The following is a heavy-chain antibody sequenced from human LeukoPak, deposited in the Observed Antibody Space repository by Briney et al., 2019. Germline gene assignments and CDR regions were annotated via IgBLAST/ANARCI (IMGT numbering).Heavy chain of an antibody. CDR2: ISDSGGST. D-gene: IGHD1-26*01. Sequence: PGGSLRLSCVASGFTFSDYAMSWVRQAPGKGLEWVSGISDSGGSTYYADSVKGRFTISRDNSKNTLYLQMNSLRAEDTAVYYCAKGSSRGSYYAFDYWGQGTLVTVSS. V-gene: IGHV3-23*01. CDR1: GFTFSDYA. CDR3: AKGSSRGSYYAFDY. J-gene: IGHJ4*02.